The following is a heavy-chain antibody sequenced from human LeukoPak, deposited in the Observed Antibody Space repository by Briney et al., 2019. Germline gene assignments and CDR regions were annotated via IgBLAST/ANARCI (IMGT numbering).Heavy chain of an antibody. J-gene: IGHJ6*03. CDR2: IYHSGST. CDR3: AREARYYDSSGHYKYYYYYYMDV. V-gene: IGHV4-38-2*02. CDR1: GFSIKSSYY. Sequence: SETLSLTCSVSGFSIKSSYYWAWIRQPPGKGLEWIGSIYHSGSTYYNPSLKSRVTISVDTSKNQFSLKLSSVTAADTAVYYCAREARYYDSSGHYKYYYYYYMDVWGKGTTVTVSS. D-gene: IGHD3-22*01.